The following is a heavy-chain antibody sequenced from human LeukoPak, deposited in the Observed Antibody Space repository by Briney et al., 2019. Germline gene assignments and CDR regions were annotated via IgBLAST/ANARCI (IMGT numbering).Heavy chain of an antibody. CDR2: ISAYNGNT. Sequence: VEVSCKASGYTFTSYGISWVRQAPGQGLEWMGWISAYNGNTNYAQKLQGRVTMTTDTSTSTAYMELRSLRSDDTAVYCCARNYYNSGGYSCLNWGQGTLVTVSS. J-gene: IGHJ4*02. CDR3: ARNYYNSGGYSCLN. V-gene: IGHV1-18*01. CDR1: GYTFTSYG. D-gene: IGHD3-22*01.